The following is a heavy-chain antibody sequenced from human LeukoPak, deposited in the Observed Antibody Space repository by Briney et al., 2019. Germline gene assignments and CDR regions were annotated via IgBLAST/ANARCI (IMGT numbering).Heavy chain of an antibody. J-gene: IGHJ5*02. D-gene: IGHD2-2*03. CDR2: INPSGGST. CDR3: ARARRMDNWFGP. V-gene: IGHV1-46*01. CDR1: GYTFTSYY. Sequence: ASVKVSCKASGYTFTSYYMHWVRQAPGPGPEWMGIINPSGGSTSYAQKFQGRVTMTRDTSTSTVYMELSSLRAEDTAVYYCARARRMDNWFGPWGQGTLVTVSS.